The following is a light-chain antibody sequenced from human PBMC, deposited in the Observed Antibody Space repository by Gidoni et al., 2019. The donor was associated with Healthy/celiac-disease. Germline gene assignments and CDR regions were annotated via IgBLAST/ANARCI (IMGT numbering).Light chain of an antibody. CDR2: GAS. J-gene: IGKJ5*01. Sequence: DIHMTQSPSSLSASVGDRVTLTCQARHAISNYLNWYQQKPGKAPKLLIYGASNLETGVPSRFSGSGSGTDFTFTISSLQPEDIATYYCQQYDNPPLTFXQXTRLEIK. CDR3: QQYDNPPLT. CDR1: HAISNY. V-gene: IGKV1-33*01.